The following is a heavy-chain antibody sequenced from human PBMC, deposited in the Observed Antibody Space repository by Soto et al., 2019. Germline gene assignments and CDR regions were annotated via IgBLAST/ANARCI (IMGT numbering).Heavy chain of an antibody. CDR3: AREYPNGWELSGGFDY. Sequence: QVQLVESGGGVVQPGRSLRLSCAASGFTFSSYAMHWVRQAPGKGLEWGAVISYDGSNKYYADSVKGRFTISRDNSKNTLYLQMNSRRAEATAVYFCAREYPNGWELSGGFDYWGQGTLVTVSS. CDR2: ISYDGSNK. V-gene: IGHV3-30-3*01. D-gene: IGHD1-26*01. J-gene: IGHJ4*02. CDR1: GFTFSSYA.